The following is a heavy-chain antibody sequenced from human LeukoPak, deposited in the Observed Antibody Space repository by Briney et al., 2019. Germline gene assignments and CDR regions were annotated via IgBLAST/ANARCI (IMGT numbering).Heavy chain of an antibody. CDR2: ISGSGGSA. J-gene: IGHJ6*02. D-gene: IGHD2-2*01. Sequence: PGGSLRLSCAASGFTFSNYAMNWVRQAPGKGLEWVSIISGSGGSAYYADSVKGRFTISRDNSKNTLYLQMNSLRAEDTAEYYCAKVAGYQPYYGMDVWGQETTVTVSS. V-gene: IGHV3-23*01. CDR3: AKVAGYQPYYGMDV. CDR1: GFTFSNYA.